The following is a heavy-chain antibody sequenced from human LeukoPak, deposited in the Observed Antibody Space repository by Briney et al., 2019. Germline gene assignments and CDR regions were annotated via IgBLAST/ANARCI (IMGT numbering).Heavy chain of an antibody. CDR1: GDSISSGDYY. CDR3: ARGPYSYDSSGAFDI. J-gene: IGHJ3*02. Sequence: SETLSLTCTVSGDSISSGDYYWSWIRQPAGKGLEWIGRISSSGSTNYNPSLKGRVTISVDTSKNQFSLKLSSVTAADTAVYFCARGPYSYDSSGAFDIWGQGTMVTVSS. CDR2: ISSSGST. V-gene: IGHV4-61*02. D-gene: IGHD3-22*01.